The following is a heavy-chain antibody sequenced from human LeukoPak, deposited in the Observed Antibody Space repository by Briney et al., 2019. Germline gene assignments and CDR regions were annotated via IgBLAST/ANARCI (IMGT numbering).Heavy chain of an antibody. CDR3: ARDLYYYDSSGYLL. Sequence: SVKVSCKASGGTFSSYAISWVRQAPGRGLEWMGGIIPIFGTANYAQKFQGRVTITADKSTCTAYMELSSLRSEDTAVYYCARDLYYYDSSGYLLWGQGTLVTVSS. D-gene: IGHD3-22*01. J-gene: IGHJ4*02. V-gene: IGHV1-69*06. CDR2: IIPIFGTA. CDR1: GGTFSSYA.